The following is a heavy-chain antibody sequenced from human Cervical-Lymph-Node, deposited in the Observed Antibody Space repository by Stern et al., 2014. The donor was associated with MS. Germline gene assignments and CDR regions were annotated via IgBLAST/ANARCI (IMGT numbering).Heavy chain of an antibody. D-gene: IGHD6-13*01. J-gene: IGHJ6*02. CDR1: GFTFSSYA. CDR2: ISYDGSNK. Sequence: VQLLESGGGVVQPGRSLRLSCAASGFTFSSYAMHWVRQAPGKGLEWVAVISYDGSNKYYADSVKGRFTISRDNSKNTLYLQMNSLRAEDTAVYYCARRRGYSSSWYGGGYYYYGMDVWGQGTTVTVSS. V-gene: IGHV3-30-3*01. CDR3: ARRRGYSSSWYGGGYYYYGMDV.